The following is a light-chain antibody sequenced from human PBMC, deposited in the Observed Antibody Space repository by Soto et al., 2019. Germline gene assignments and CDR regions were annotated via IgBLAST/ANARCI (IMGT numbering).Light chain of an antibody. V-gene: IGKV3-20*01. J-gene: IGKJ1*01. CDR1: QSVSRNY. CDR2: DAF. Sequence: EIVLTQSPGTLSLSPGERATLSCRASQSVSRNYLAWYQQRPGQPPSLLIYDAFNRATGIADRCSGRGSGTDFTLTISRQEPEDFAVYYCQQYGDSPRTFGQGTKVESK. CDR3: QQYGDSPRT.